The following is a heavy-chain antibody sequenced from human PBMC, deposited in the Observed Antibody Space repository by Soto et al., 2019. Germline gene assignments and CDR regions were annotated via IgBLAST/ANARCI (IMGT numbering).Heavy chain of an antibody. CDR2: IHPIVGST. J-gene: IGHJ6*02. CDR3: GRKWLLLNDRPDQYYGLDV. Sequence: QVQLVQSGAEVKKPGASVKVSCRASGYTFTHYYMHWVRQAPGQGLEWMGIIHPIVGSTSYAKKFKGRVILTRDTSKSTVYMALTSLRSDDTAVYYWGRKWLLLNDRPDQYYGLDVWGQGNTVSVSS. V-gene: IGHV1-46*01. D-gene: IGHD5-12*01. CDR1: GYTFTHYY.